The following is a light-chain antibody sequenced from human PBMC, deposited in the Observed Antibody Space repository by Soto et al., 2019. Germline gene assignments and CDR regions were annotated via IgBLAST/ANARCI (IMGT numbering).Light chain of an antibody. J-gene: IGKJ5*01. Sequence: EVVLTQSPATLSVSPGERAIVSCRASQNVNTNLAWYQQKPGQVPRLLIYGTSTGATDIPARFSGSGSGTEFTLTITSLQSEDFAVYYCQQYNNWPITFGQGTRLEIK. CDR3: QQYNNWPIT. V-gene: IGKV3-15*01. CDR2: GTS. CDR1: QNVNTN.